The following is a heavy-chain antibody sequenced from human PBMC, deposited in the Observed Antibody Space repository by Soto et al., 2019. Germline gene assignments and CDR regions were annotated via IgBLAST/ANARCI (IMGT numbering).Heavy chain of an antibody. D-gene: IGHD1-20*01. CDR1: EATFRSYA. V-gene: IGHV1-69*01. Sequence: QVLLVQSGSEVKKPGSSVKVSGRPSEATFRSYAFSWVRQAPGQGLEWMGGIIPVLATPNSAQKFQDRVTISADESTSTAFMELSSLTSDDTAVYYCARGAEVLGSNWKYVPFDLWGQGTLVSVSS. CDR2: IIPVLATP. J-gene: IGHJ4*02. CDR3: ARGAEVLGSNWKYVPFDL.